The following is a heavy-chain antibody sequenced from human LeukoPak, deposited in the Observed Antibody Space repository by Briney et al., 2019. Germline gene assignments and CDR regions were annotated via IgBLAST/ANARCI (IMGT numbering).Heavy chain of an antibody. CDR2: IIPILGIA. CDR1: GGTFSSYA. V-gene: IGHV1-69*04. Sequence: SVKVSCKASGGTFSSYAISWVRQAPGQGLEWMGRIIPILGIANYAQKFQGRVTITADESTSTAYMELSSLRSEDTAVYYCARDCSSTSCSFDYWGQGTLVTVSS. CDR3: ARDCSSTSCSFDY. J-gene: IGHJ4*02. D-gene: IGHD2-2*01.